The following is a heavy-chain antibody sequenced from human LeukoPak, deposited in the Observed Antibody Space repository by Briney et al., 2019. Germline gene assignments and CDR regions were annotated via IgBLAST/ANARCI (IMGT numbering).Heavy chain of an antibody. CDR2: ISSSSSYI. CDR3: AREMLAAVAAQS. D-gene: IGHD6-19*01. CDR1: GFTFSSYS. J-gene: IGHJ5*02. Sequence: GGSLRLSCTASGFTFSSYSMNWVRQAPGKGLEWVSSISSSSSYIYYADSVKGRFTISRDNAKNSLYLQMNSLRAEDTAVYYCAREMLAAVAAQSWGQGTLVTVSS. V-gene: IGHV3-21*01.